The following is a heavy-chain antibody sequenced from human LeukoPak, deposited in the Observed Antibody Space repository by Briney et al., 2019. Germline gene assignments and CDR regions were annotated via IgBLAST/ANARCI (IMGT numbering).Heavy chain of an antibody. CDR1: GFTFSNYW. CDR2: IKQDGSER. CDR3: ARGITMAN. D-gene: IGHD3-10*01. V-gene: IGHV3-7*04. Sequence: GGSLRLSCAASGFTFSNYWMTWVRQAPGKGLEWVANIKQDGSERDYVDSVKGRFTISRDDAKNSLYLQMNSLRAEDTAVYYCARGITMANWGQGTLVAVSS. J-gene: IGHJ4*02.